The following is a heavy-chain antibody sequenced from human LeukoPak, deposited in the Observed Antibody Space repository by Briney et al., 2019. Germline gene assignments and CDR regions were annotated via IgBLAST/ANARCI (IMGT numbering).Heavy chain of an antibody. V-gene: IGHV3-15*01. CDR2: IKSKTDGGTT. J-gene: IGHJ6*03. CDR3: TTDPGIVGATGDYYYYYMDV. D-gene: IGHD1-26*01. Sequence: GGSLRLSCAASGFTVSSNYMSWVRQAPGKGLEWVGRIKSKTDGGTTDYAAPVKGRFTISRDDSKNTLYLQMNSLKTEDTAVYYCTTDPGIVGATGDYYYYYMDVWGKGTTVTVSS. CDR1: GFTVSSNY.